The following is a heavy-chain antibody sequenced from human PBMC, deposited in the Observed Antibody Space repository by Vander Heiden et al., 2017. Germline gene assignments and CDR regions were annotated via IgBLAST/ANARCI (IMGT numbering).Heavy chain of an antibody. J-gene: IGHJ4*02. CDR2: ISRSSSDI. CDR3: ARGYSYGHVDS. Sequence: EAQLVESGGGLVQPGGSLRLPCAASGFTFDNYGMTWVRQAPGKGLDWISYISRSSSDIYYADSVKGRFTVSRDNVKESLYLQMNSLRDEDTAVYYCARGYSYGHVDSWGQGTLVTVSS. D-gene: IGHD5-18*01. CDR1: GFTFDNYG. V-gene: IGHV3-48*02.